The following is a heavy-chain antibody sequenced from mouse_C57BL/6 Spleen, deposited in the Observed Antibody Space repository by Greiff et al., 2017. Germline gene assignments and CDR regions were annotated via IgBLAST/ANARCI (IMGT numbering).Heavy chain of an antibody. J-gene: IGHJ1*03. V-gene: IGHV1-15*01. D-gene: IGHD2-5*01. Sequence: VQLKQSGAELVRPGASVTLSCKASGYTFTDYEMHWVKQTPVHGLEWIGAIDPETGGTAYNQKFKGKAILTADKSSSTAYMELRSLTSEDSAVYYCTSFYSNYGDWYFDVWGTGTTVTVSS. CDR2: IDPETGGT. CDR1: GYTFTDYE. CDR3: TSFYSNYGDWYFDV.